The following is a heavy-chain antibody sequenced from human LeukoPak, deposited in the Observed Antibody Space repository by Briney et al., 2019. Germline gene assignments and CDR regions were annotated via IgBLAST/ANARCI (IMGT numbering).Heavy chain of an antibody. CDR2: ISYDGSNK. CDR1: GFIFSNYA. J-gene: IGHJ6*02. CDR3: ARDWSSKYPYYYGMDV. Sequence: PGGSLRLSCAASGFIFSNYAMHWVRQAPGKGLEWVGVISYDGSNKYYADSVKGRFTISRDNSKNTLYLQMNSLTAEDTAVYYCARDWSSKYPYYYGMDVWGQGTTVTVSS. V-gene: IGHV3-30-3*01. D-gene: IGHD4-11*01.